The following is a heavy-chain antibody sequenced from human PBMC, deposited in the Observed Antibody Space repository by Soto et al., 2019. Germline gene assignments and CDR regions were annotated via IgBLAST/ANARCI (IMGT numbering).Heavy chain of an antibody. J-gene: IGHJ2*01. CDR3: AKEPVGPDWYFDL. CDR2: ISGSGIST. CDR1: GFTFRSYA. Sequence: DVQLLESGGGLVQPGGSLRLSCAASGFTFRSYAMSWVRQAPGKGLEWVSGISGSGISTHYADSVKGRFTVSRDNSQNTLYLQMNRLRAEDTAVYNCAKEPVGPDWYFDLWGRGTLVTVSS. V-gene: IGHV3-23*01.